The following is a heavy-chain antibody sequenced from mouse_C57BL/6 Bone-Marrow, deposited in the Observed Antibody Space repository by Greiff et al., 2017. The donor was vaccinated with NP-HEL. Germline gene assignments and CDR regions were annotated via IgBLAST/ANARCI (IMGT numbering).Heavy chain of an antibody. CDR2: IPPNSGST. V-gene: IGHV1-64*01. D-gene: IGHD2-1*01. CDR3: ATPPIYYGNYCDY. CDR1: GYTFTSYW. J-gene: IGHJ2*01. Sequence: VQLQQPGAELVKPGASVKLSCKASGYTFTSYWMHWVKQRPGQGLEWIGMIPPNSGSTNYNEKFKSKATLTVDKSSSTAYMQLSSLTSEDSAVYYCATPPIYYGNYCDYWGQGTTLTVSS.